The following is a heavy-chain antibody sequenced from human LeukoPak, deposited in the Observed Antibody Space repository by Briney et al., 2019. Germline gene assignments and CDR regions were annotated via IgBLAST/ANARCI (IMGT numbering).Heavy chain of an antibody. V-gene: IGHV4-4*02. CDR3: ARGYGPGY. J-gene: IGHJ4*02. Sequence: SGTLSLTCAVSGDSISSTNWWNWVRQPPGKGLEWIEEIDHRGNTNYNPSLKSRVSISADKSKNQFSLKLTSVTAADTAVYYCARGYGPGYWGQGILVTVSA. CDR1: GDSISSTNW. CDR2: IDHRGNT. D-gene: IGHD4-17*01.